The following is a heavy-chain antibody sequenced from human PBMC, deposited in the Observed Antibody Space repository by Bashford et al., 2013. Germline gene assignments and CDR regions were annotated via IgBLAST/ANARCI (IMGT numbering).Heavy chain of an antibody. CDR2: ISYDGVTK. J-gene: IGHJ4*02. D-gene: IGHD3-16*01. Sequence: VRQAPGKGLEWVALISYDGVTKNFADSVKGRFTISRDNSKNTVSLQMNSLRAEDTALYYCAKAGGDMTKYYFDSWGQGTPVTVSS. V-gene: IGHV3-30*18. CDR3: AKAGGDMTKYYFDS.